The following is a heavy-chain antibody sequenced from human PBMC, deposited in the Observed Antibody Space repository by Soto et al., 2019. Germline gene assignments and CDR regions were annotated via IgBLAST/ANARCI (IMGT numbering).Heavy chain of an antibody. CDR1: GFTVSSYG. CDR3: TGEVASGY. J-gene: IGHJ4*02. D-gene: IGHD2-8*02. Sequence: QVQLVESGGGVVQPGRSLRLSCAVSGFTVSSYGIHWVRQAPGKGLEWVAVISRDGRTTFYADSVKGRFTISRDNSRNTLFLEMNSLRGDDMAVYYCTGEVASGYWGQGTLVTVSS. V-gene: IGHV3-30*03. CDR2: ISRDGRTT.